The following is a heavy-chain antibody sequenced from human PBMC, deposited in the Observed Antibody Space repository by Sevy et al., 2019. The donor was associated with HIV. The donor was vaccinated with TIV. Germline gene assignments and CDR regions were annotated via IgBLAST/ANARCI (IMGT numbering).Heavy chain of an antibody. Sequence: GGSLRLSCAASGFTFSSYAMSWVRQAPGKGLEWVSGLSGSGGSTNYADSVKGRFTISGDNSKNTLYLQMNSLRAEDTAVYYCAKDRVWELGDAFDIWGQGTMVTVSS. CDR1: GFTFSSYA. CDR2: LSGSGGST. CDR3: AKDRVWELGDAFDI. D-gene: IGHD3-10*01. J-gene: IGHJ3*02. V-gene: IGHV3-23*01.